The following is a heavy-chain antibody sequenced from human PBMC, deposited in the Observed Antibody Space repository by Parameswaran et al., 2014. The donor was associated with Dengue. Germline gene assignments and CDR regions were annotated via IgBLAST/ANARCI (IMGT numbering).Heavy chain of an antibody. CDR3: ARESQRWSSYYFDY. J-gene: IGHJ4*02. CDR1: GASINNDY. Sequence: ASETLSLTCNVSGASINNDYWSWIRQTPGKGLEWIGYIYYSGSTTYNPSLQSRVTISADTSQNQFSLKLRSVTAADTAVYYCARESQRWSSYYFDYWGQGTLVTVSS. V-gene: IGHV4-59*01. CDR2: IYYSGST. D-gene: IGHD5-18*01.